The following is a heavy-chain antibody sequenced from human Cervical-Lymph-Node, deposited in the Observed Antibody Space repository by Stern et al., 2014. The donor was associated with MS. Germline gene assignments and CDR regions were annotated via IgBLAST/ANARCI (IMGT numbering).Heavy chain of an antibody. CDR2: IVPMFGPS. Sequence: VQLVESGSEVKKPGSSVKVSCTASGGTFSINSFSWVRQAPVPGLEWMGGIVPMFGPSNHDKKFQGRVTNNEHESTYPDYMELSSLTSEDTGVYFCAIDQGGIAAYWGQGTLVTVSS. D-gene: IGHD6-13*01. CDR3: AIDQGGIAAY. V-gene: IGHV1-69*01. CDR1: GGTFSINS. J-gene: IGHJ4*02.